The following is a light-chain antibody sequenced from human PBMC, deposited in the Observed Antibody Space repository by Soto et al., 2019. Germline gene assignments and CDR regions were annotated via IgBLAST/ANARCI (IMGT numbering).Light chain of an antibody. CDR2: EVN. J-gene: IGLJ1*01. CDR3: SSYTSNSTYV. V-gene: IGLV2-18*02. CDR1: SSDVGSYNR. Sequence: QSVLNEPPSVSGSPGQAVTMSCTRTSSDVGSYNRVSWYQQAPGTAPKLMIYEVNNRPSGVPDRFSGSKSGNTASLTISGLQAEDEADYYCSSYTSNSTYVFGPGTKVTVL.